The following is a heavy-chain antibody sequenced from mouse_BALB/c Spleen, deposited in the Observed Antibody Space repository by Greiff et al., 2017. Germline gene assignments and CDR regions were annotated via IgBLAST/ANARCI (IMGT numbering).Heavy chain of an antibody. D-gene: IGHD2-2*01. Sequence: EVQLVESGGGLVKPGGSLKLSCAASGFTFSDYYMYWVRQTPEKRLEWVATISDGGSYTYYPDSVKGRFTISRDNAKNNLYLQMSSLRSEDTAMYYCARDGYDVGYGGKGTTLTVSS. CDR3: ARDGYDVGY. V-gene: IGHV5-4*02. CDR2: ISDGGSYT. CDR1: GFTFSDYY. J-gene: IGHJ2*01.